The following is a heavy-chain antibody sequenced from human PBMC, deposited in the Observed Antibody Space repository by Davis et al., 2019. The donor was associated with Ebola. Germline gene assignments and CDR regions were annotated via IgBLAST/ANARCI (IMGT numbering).Heavy chain of an antibody. CDR3: ARLPVPSEYYYDTFVDYYYMDV. V-gene: IGHV4-34*01. Sequence: SQTLSLTCAVYGGSFSGYYWSWIRQPPGKGLEWIGEINHSGSTNYNPSLKSRVTISVDTSKNQFSLKLSSVTAADTAVYYCARLPVPSEYYYDTFVDYYYMDVWGKGTTVTVSS. J-gene: IGHJ6*03. CDR1: GGSFSGYY. CDR2: INHSGST. D-gene: IGHD3-22*01.